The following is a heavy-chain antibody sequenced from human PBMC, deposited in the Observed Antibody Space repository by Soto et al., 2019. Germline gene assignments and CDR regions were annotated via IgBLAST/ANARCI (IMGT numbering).Heavy chain of an antibody. CDR3: ASHSSHWPFFDF. V-gene: IGHV4-59*01. J-gene: IGHJ4*02. CDR2: IYYTGLS. CDR1: GGSISSYY. D-gene: IGHD6-13*01. Sequence: TLSLTCTVSGGSISSYYWSWIRQPPGKGLEWIGYIYYTGLSNSNPSLNSRVTMSVDTSKNQFSLKLSSVTAADTAVYYCASHSSHWPFFDFWGQGTLVTVSS.